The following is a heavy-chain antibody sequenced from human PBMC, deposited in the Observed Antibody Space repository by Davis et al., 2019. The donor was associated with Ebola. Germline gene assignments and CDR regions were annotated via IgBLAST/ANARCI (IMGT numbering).Heavy chain of an antibody. CDR3: VPGTWI. Sequence: GESLKISCAASGFTLSRFEMNWVRQAPGKGLEWISYISDSGSTTYYTDSVKGRFTISRDNAKNSLYLQMNTLRVEDTAIYYCVPGTWIRGQGTLVTVSS. CDR2: ISDSGSTT. D-gene: IGHD5-18*01. J-gene: IGHJ4*02. CDR1: GFTLSRFE. V-gene: IGHV3-48*03.